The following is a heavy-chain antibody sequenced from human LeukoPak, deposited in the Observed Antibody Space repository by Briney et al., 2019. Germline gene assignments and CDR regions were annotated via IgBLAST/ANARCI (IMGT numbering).Heavy chain of an antibody. CDR3: AREYCSSTSCLYDY. CDR2: ISSSRSTI. CDR1: GFTFSSCS. D-gene: IGHD2-2*01. V-gene: IGHV3-48*01. Sequence: GGSLRLSCAASGFTFSSCSMNWVRQAPGKGLEWVSYISSSRSTIYYADSVKGRFTISRDNAKNSLYLQMNSLRAEDTAVYYCAREYCSSTSCLYDYWGQGTLVTVSS. J-gene: IGHJ4*02.